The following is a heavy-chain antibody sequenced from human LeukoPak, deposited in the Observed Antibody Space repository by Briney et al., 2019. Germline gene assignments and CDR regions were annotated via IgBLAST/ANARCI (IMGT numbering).Heavy chain of an antibody. CDR3: VKGKTTVVTAPFDY. Sequence: GSLRLSCSASGFTFSKYAMYWVRQAPWKGLEYVSAISSNGDTTYCADSVKGRFTISRDNSKNTLYLQMSSLRAEDTAVYYCVKGKTTVVTAPFDYWGQGTLVIVSS. D-gene: IGHD4-23*01. V-gene: IGHV3-64D*09. J-gene: IGHJ4*02. CDR1: GFTFSKYA. CDR2: ISSNGDTT.